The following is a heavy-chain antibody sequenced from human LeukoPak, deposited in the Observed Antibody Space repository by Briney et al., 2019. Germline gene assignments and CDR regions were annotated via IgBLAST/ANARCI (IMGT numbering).Heavy chain of an antibody. CDR3: VRQRGSSGTINHFDP. V-gene: IGHV5-51*01. D-gene: IGHD3-10*01. CDR2: VYPDDSDS. CDR1: GYSFTTYW. Sequence: GESLKISCETSGYSFTTYWIGWVRQMPGTGLEWVGAVYPDDSDSRYSPSLQGKVVISADRSIRTAYLQWNSLKTSDTAMYYCVRQRGSSGTINHFDPWGQGTLVTVSS. J-gene: IGHJ5*02.